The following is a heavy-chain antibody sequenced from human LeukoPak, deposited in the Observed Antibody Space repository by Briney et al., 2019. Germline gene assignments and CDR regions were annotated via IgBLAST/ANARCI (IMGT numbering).Heavy chain of an antibody. Sequence: AVKVSCMDSGGTFSSYAISWVRQAPRQGREWMGGVIPIFGTANYAQKFQGRVTITADKSTSTAYMELSSLRSEVTAVYYGAIVGEGWGQGTLVTVSS. V-gene: IGHV1-69*06. D-gene: IGHD3-16*01. CDR3: AIVGEG. J-gene: IGHJ4*02. CDR1: GGTFSSYA. CDR2: VIPIFGTA.